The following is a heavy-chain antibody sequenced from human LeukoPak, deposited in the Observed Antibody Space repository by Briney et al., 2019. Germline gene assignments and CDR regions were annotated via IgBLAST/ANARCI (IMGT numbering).Heavy chain of an antibody. V-gene: IGHV3-48*04. Sequence: GGSLRLSCAASGFTFSSYSMNWVRQAPGKGLEWVSYISSSSSTIYYADSGKGRFTISRDNAKNSLYLQMNSLRAEDTAVYYCARTVLLWFGELSVYFDYWGQGTLVTVSS. CDR2: ISSSSSTI. J-gene: IGHJ4*02. CDR1: GFTFSSYS. CDR3: ARTVLLWFGELSVYFDY. D-gene: IGHD3-10*01.